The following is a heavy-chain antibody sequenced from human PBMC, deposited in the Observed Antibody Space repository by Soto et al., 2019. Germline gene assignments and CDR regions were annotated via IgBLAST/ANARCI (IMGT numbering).Heavy chain of an antibody. CDR1: GFPFSDYT. J-gene: IGHJ4*02. CDR2: ISGGGTTI. CDR3: AKDFGPSTVLRYFAWLRSYYFDY. D-gene: IGHD3-9*01. V-gene: IGHV3-48*01. Sequence: GGSLRLSCSASGFPFSDYTMNWVRQAPGKGLEWVSSISGGGTTIYYTDSVKGRFTISRDNGKNTLYLQMNSLRAEDTAVYYCAKDFGPSTVLRYFAWLRSYYFDYWGQGTLVPVSS.